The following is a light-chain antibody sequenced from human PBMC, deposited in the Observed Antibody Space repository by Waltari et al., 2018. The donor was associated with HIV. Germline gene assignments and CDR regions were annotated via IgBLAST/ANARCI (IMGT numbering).Light chain of an antibody. CDR2: QTD. V-gene: IGLV1-47*01. CDR3: AAWDDSLGGYV. J-gene: IGLJ1*01. Sequence: QSVLTQPPSAAGTPGQRLTISCSTSASFKPARDYAFCFQQLPGATPTHLIYQTDQRPSWVTDRFSGSKSGTSASLAISGLRSEDEAHYYCAAWDDSLGGYVFGTGTKVTVL. CDR1: ASFKPARDY.